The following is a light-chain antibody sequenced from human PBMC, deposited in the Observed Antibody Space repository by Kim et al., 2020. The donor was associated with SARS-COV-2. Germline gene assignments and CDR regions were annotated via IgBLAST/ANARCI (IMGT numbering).Light chain of an antibody. CDR3: AAWEDSLSGWV. CDR2: RNN. CDR1: SSNIGSNY. V-gene: IGLV1-47*01. J-gene: IGLJ3*02. Sequence: ELTQPPSASGTPGQRVTISCSGSSSNIGSNYVYWYQQLPGTAPKLLIYRNNQRPSGVPDRFSGSKSGTSASLAISGLRSEDEADYYCAAWEDSLSGWVFGGG.